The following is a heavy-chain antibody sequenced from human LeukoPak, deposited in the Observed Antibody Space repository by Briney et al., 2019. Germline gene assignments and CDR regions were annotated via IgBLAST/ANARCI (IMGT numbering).Heavy chain of an antibody. J-gene: IGHJ4*02. V-gene: IGHV1-2*02. CDR3: ASVAGRGDH. D-gene: IGHD6-19*01. CDR1: GYTFTGYY. Sequence: ASVKVSCKASGYTFTGYYIYWVRQAPGQGLEWMGWINPNSGATNYAQKFQGRVTMTRDTSISTAYMEPSRLISDDTAGYYCASVAGRGDHWGQGTLVTAAS. CDR2: INPNSGAT.